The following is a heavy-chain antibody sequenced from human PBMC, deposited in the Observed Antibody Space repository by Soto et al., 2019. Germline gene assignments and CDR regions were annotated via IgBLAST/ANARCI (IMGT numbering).Heavy chain of an antibody. CDR1: GGSISSYY. Sequence: PSETLSLTSTVSGGSISSYYWSWIRQPPGKGLEWIGYIYYSGSTNYNPSLKSRVTISVDTSKNQLSLKLSSVTAADTAVYYCARRYGYYFDYWGQGTLVTVSS. V-gene: IGHV4-59*08. D-gene: IGHD4-17*01. J-gene: IGHJ4*02. CDR3: ARRYGYYFDY. CDR2: IYYSGST.